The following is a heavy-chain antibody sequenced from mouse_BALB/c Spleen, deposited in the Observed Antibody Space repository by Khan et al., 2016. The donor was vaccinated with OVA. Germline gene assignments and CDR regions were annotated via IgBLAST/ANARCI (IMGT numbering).Heavy chain of an antibody. CDR1: GYAFSSYW. CDR2: IYPGDGDT. D-gene: IGHD1-1*01. CDR3: ARAYGYWYFDV. V-gene: IGHV1-80*01. J-gene: IGHJ1*01. Sequence: QVPLKQSGAELVRPGSSVKISCKASGYAFSSYWMNWMKQRPGQGLEWIGQIYPGDGDTNDNGKFEGKATLTADKSSSTAYLQLSSLTSEDSAVYFCARAYGYWYFDVWGAGTTVTVSS.